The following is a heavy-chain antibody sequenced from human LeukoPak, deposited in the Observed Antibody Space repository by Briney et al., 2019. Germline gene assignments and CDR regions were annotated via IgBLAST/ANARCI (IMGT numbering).Heavy chain of an antibody. D-gene: IGHD3-22*01. CDR3: ARQHSSGYYSPHYYYGMDV. CDR1: GYNFIGHY. V-gene: IGHV1-18*04. Sequence: ASVKVSCKASGYNFIGHYMHWVRQAPGQGLEWMGWINAYKGNTNYAQKLQGRVTMTTETSTSTAYMELRSLRSDDTAVYYCARQHSSGYYSPHYYYGMDVWGQGTTVTVSS. CDR2: INAYKGNT. J-gene: IGHJ6*02.